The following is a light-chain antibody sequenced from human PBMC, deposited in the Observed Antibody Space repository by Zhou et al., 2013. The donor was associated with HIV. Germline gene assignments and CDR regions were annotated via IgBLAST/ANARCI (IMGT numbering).Light chain of an antibody. J-gene: IGKJ1*01. CDR3: QQYNSYPWT. CDR1: QSIASY. V-gene: IGKV1-39*01. Sequence: DIQMTQSPSSLSASVGDRVTITCRASQSIASYLNWYQQKPGKAPKLLIYAASSFHSGVPSRFRGSASGTDFTLTISSLQPEDFATYYCQQYNSYPWTFGQ. CDR2: AAS.